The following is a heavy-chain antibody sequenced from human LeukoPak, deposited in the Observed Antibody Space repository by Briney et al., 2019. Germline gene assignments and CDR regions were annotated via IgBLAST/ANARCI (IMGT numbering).Heavy chain of an antibody. Sequence: SETLSLTCTVSGGSISSSSYYWGWIRQPPGKGLEWIGSIYYSGSTYYNPSLKSRVTISVDTSKSQFSLKLSSVTAADTAVYYCAVYYYDSSGYSYYYYYMDVWGKGTTVTVSS. D-gene: IGHD3-22*01. V-gene: IGHV4-39*01. CDR1: GGSISSSSYY. CDR3: AVYYYDSSGYSYYYYYMDV. CDR2: IYYSGST. J-gene: IGHJ6*03.